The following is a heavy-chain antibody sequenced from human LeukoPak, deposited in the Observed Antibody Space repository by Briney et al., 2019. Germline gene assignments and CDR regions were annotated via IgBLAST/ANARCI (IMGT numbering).Heavy chain of an antibody. D-gene: IGHD3-10*01. CDR2: IYHSGST. Sequence: SETLSLTCAVSGGSISSGGYSWSWIRQPPGKGLEWIGYIYHSGSTYYNPSLKSRVTISVDRSKNQFSLKLSSATAADTAVYYCASLAHFYGSGSYHKDYWGQGTLVTVSS. J-gene: IGHJ4*02. CDR1: GGSISSGGYS. V-gene: IGHV4-30-2*01. CDR3: ASLAHFYGSGSYHKDY.